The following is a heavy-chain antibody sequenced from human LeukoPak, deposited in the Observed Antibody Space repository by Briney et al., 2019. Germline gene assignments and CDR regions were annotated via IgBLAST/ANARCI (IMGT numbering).Heavy chain of an antibody. J-gene: IGHJ3*02. V-gene: IGHV4-59*01. CDR1: GGSISNYY. CDR2: IYYSGSS. D-gene: IGHD2-2*01. CDR3: ARDSRVDI. Sequence: SETLSLTCTVSGGSISNYYWSWIRQPPGKGLEWIGYIYYSGSSNYNPSLKSRVTISVDTSKNQFSLKLSSVTAADTAVYYCARDSRVDIWGQGTMVTVSS.